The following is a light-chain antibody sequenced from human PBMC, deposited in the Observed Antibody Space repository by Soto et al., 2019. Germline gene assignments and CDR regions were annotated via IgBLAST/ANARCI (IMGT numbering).Light chain of an antibody. Sequence: DTVMTQSPDSLAVSLGERATINCKSSQSVFHSANNMNYLAWYQQKPGQSPKLLISWTSIRDSGVPDRFSGSGSGTDFTLTINSLQAEDAAVYYCQQFYNTPPYTFGQGTRLEIK. J-gene: IGKJ2*01. CDR3: QQFYNTPPYT. V-gene: IGKV4-1*01. CDR1: QSVFHSANNMNY. CDR2: WTS.